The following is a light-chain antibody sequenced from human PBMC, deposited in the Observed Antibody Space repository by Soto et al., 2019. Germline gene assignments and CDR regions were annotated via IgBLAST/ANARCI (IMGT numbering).Light chain of an antibody. CDR1: QSVSNNY. CDR2: GAS. V-gene: IGKV3-11*01. Sequence: EIVLTQSPCTLSLSPGERATLSCRASQSVSNNYLAWYQQKPGQAPRLLIYGASNRATGIPDRFSGSGSGTDFTLTISSLEPEDFAVYYCQQRSNWPPWTFGQGTKVNI. J-gene: IGKJ1*01. CDR3: QQRSNWPPWT.